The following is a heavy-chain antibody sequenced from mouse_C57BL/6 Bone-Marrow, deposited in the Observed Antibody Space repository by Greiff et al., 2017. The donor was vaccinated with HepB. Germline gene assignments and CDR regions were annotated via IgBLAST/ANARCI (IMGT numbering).Heavy chain of an antibody. CDR1: GYTFTSYW. J-gene: IGHJ2*01. Sequence: QVQLQQPGAELVMPGASVKLSCKASGYTFTSYWMHWVKQRPGQGLEWIGEIDPSDSYTNYNQKFKGKSTLTVDKSSSTAYMQLSSLTSEDSAVYYCARWNYGSTLYFDDWGQGTTLTVSS. D-gene: IGHD1-1*01. CDR3: ARWNYGSTLYFDD. V-gene: IGHV1-69*01. CDR2: IDPSDSYT.